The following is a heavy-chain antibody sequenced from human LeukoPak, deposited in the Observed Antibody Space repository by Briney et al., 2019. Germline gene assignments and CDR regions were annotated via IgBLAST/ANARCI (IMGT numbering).Heavy chain of an antibody. CDR2: IYYSGST. J-gene: IGHJ4*02. CDR3: ARFAPYDSSGAIDY. Sequence: SAETLSLTCTVSGDSISSSSYYWGWIRQPPGKGLEWIGSIYYSGSTYYNPSLKSRVTISVDTSKNHFSLKLSSVTAADTAVYYCARFAPYDSSGAIDYWGQGTLVTVSS. V-gene: IGHV4-39*01. CDR1: GDSISSSSYY. D-gene: IGHD3-22*01.